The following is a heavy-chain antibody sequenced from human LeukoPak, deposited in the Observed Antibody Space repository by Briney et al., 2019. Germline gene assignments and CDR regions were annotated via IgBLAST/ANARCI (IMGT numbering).Heavy chain of an antibody. CDR3: ARGDLYSSSWYN. CDR2: RYYSGST. V-gene: IGHV4-30-4*08. D-gene: IGHD6-13*01. J-gene: IGHJ4*02. CDR1: GGSISSGDYY. Sequence: SQTLSLTCTVSGGSISSGDYYWSWIRQPPGKGLEWIGYRYYSGSTYYNPSLKSRVTISVDTSKNQFSLKLSSVTAADTAVYYCARGDLYSSSWYNWGQGTLVTVSS.